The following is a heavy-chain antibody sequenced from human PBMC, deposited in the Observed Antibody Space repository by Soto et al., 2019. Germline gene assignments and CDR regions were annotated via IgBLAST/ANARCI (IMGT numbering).Heavy chain of an antibody. CDR3: ARSIAAAGKNFDY. CDR1: GYTFTGYY. D-gene: IGHD6-13*01. J-gene: IGHJ4*02. Sequence: QVQLVQSGAEVKKPGASVKVSCKASGYTFTGYYMHWVRQAPGQGLEWMGWINPNSGGTNYAQKFQGWVTMTRDTSISTAYMELSRLRSDDTAVCYCARSIAAAGKNFDYWGQGTLVTVS. CDR2: INPNSGGT. V-gene: IGHV1-2*04.